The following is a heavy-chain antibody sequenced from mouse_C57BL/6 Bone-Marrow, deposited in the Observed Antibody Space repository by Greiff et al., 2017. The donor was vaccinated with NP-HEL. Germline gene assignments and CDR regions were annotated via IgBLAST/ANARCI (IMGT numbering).Heavy chain of an antibody. Sequence: QVQLQQPGAELVKPGASVKLSCKASGYTFTTYWMQWVKQRPGQGLEWIGEIDPSASYNNYNQKFKGKATLTVDTSSSTAYMQLSSLTSEDSAVYYCARKAYYGRSYEFAYWGQGTLVTVSA. CDR3: ARKAYYGRSYEFAY. D-gene: IGHD1-1*01. CDR2: IDPSASYN. CDR1: GYTFTTYW. V-gene: IGHV1-50*01. J-gene: IGHJ3*01.